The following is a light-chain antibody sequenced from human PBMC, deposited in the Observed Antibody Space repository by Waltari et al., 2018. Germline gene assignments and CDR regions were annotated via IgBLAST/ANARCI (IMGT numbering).Light chain of an antibody. CDR1: QSVSSSY. CDR2: GAS. CDR3: QQYGTSPPDT. J-gene: IGKJ4*01. V-gene: IGKV3-20*01. Sequence: EIVLTQSPGTLSLSPGERATLSCKASQSVSSSYLAWYQQKPGQAPRLLILGASSRATGIPDRFSGSGSGTDFTLTISRLEPEDFAVYYCQQYGTSPPDTFGGGTKVELK.